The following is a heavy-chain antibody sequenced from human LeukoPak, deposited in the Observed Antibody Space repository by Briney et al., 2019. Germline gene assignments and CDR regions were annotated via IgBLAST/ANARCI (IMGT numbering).Heavy chain of an antibody. CDR2: IKQDGSEI. J-gene: IGHJ4*02. D-gene: IGHD7-27*01. CDR1: GFTFSSHW. V-gene: IGHV3-7*01. Sequence: PGGSLRLSCAASGFTFSSHWMSWVRQAPGKGLECVANIKQDGSEIYYVDSVKGRFTISRDYAKNSVYLQMNSLRAEDTAVYYCARGRPGMGIVIDYWGQGTLVTVAS. CDR3: ARGRPGMGIVIDY.